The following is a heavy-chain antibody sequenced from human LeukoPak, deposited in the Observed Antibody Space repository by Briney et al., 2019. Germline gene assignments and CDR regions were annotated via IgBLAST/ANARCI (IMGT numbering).Heavy chain of an antibody. CDR2: IIPIFGTA. J-gene: IGHJ4*02. CDR1: GGTFSSYA. Sequence: GASVKVACKASGGTFSSYAISWVRQAPGQGLESMVGIIPIFGTANYAQKFQGRVTIAADKSTSTAYMELSSLRSEDTAVYYCARVGRIGELRFSYWGQGTLVTVSS. CDR3: ARVGRIGELRFSY. D-gene: IGHD1-26*01. V-gene: IGHV1-69*06.